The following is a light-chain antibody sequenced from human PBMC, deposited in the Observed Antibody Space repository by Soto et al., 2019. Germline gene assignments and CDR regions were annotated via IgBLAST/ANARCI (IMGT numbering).Light chain of an antibody. Sequence: QSALTQPTSVSGSPGQSITISCTGNGHDIGAYNYVSWYQQHPGKAPRLLIHGVRNRPSGVSDRFSGSKSGNTASLNISGLQADDEADYYCSSYSSSSTLGVFGGGTKLTVL. J-gene: IGLJ3*02. CDR3: SSYSSSSTLGV. CDR2: GVR. CDR1: GHDIGAYNY. V-gene: IGLV2-14*01.